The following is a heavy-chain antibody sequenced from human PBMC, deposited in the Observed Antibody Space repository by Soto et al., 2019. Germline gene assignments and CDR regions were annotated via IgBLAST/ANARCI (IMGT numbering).Heavy chain of an antibody. D-gene: IGHD3-10*01. J-gene: IGHJ4*02. CDR2: INASIGNT. CDR3: ARGLGGSGSYSDY. CDR1: GGTFSSYA. V-gene: IGHV1-3*01. Sequence: ASVKVSCKASGGTFSSYAISWVRQAPGQGLEWMGWINASIGNTKYAQKFQGRVTITRDKSASTAYMELSSLRSEDTAVYYCARGLGGSGSYSDYWGQGTLVTVSS.